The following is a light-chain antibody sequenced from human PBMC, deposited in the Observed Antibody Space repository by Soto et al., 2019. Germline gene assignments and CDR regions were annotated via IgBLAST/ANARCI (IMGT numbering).Light chain of an antibody. J-gene: IGLJ1*01. CDR3: ASWDDSLRGYV. CDR1: SSNIGSNY. V-gene: IGLV1-47*01. CDR2: RSH. Sequence: QSVLTQPPSASGTPGQWVTISCSGSSSNIGSNYVSWFQHLPGTAPKVLIYRSHQRPSGVPDRFSGSKSGTSASLAISGLRSEDEADYYCASWDDSLRGYVFGTGTKVTVL.